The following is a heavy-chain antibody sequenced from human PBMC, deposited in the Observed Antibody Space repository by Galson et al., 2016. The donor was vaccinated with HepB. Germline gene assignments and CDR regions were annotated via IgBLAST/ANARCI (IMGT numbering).Heavy chain of an antibody. J-gene: IGHJ4*02. Sequence: QSGAEVKKPGESLRISCKVSGYTFSVYWISWVRQMPGKGLEWVGRIDPSNSYTNYGPSFEGHVTMSADKSISTAFLQWSSLKASDTAIYYCARYSDSSSDYWGQGTLVTVSS. D-gene: IGHD6-6*01. CDR1: GYTFSVYW. V-gene: IGHV5-10-1*01. CDR2: IDPSNSYT. CDR3: ARYSDSSSDY.